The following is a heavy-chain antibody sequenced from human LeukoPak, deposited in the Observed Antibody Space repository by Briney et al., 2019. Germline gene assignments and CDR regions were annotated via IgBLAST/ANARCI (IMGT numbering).Heavy chain of an antibody. Sequence: PGGSLRLSCAASGFTFSIYAMSWVRQAPGKGLEWVSAISGSGGSTYYADSVKGRFTISRDNSKNTLYLQMNSLRAEDTAVYYCAKDNLYSSSWYSYFDYWGQGTLVTVSS. CDR2: ISGSGGST. CDR1: GFTFSIYA. J-gene: IGHJ4*02. CDR3: AKDNLYSSSWYSYFDY. V-gene: IGHV3-23*01. D-gene: IGHD6-13*01.